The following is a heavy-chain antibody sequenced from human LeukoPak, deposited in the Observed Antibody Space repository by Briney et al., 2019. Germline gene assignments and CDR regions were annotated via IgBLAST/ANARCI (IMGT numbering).Heavy chain of an antibody. CDR3: ARDRAANQDWVEFDP. CDR1: GFRVSDYY. Sequence: GSLRLSCAVSGFRVSDYYMSWVRQAPGKGLEWVGLIRDSGEAFYADFARGRFAISRDESENTFYLQMNSLRVEDTAVYFCARDRAANQDWVEFDPWGQGTPVIVSS. D-gene: IGHD3/OR15-3a*01. V-gene: IGHV3-66*03. CDR2: IRDSGEA. J-gene: IGHJ5*02.